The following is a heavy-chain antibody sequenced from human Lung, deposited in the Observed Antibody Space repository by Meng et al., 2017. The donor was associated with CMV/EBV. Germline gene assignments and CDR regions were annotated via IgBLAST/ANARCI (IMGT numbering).Heavy chain of an antibody. D-gene: IGHD3-22*01. V-gene: IGHV3-53*01. CDR1: GFTVSSNY. Sequence: GGSLRLXXAASGFTVSSNYMSWVRQAPGKGLEWVSVIYSGGSTYYADSVKGRFTISRDNSKNTLYLQMNSLRAEDTAVYYCARHNTYYYDAFLGTFDIWGQGTXVTVSS. CDR2: IYSGGST. J-gene: IGHJ3*02. CDR3: ARHNTYYYDAFLGTFDI.